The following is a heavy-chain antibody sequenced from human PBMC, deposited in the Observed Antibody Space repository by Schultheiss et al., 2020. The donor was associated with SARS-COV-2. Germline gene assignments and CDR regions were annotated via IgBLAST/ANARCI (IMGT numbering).Heavy chain of an antibody. CDR2: IKQDGSEK. CDR1: GFTFSSYW. Sequence: GESLKISCAASGFTFSSYWMSWVRQAPGKGLEWVANIKQDGSEKYYVDSVKGRFTISRDNAKNSLYLQMNSLRAEDTAVYYCARILRSSYYYYGMDVWGQGTTVTVSS. V-gene: IGHV3-7*03. J-gene: IGHJ6*02. D-gene: IGHD6-6*01. CDR3: ARILRSSYYYYGMDV.